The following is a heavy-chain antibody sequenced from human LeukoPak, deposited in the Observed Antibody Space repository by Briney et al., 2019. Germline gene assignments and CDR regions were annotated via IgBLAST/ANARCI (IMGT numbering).Heavy chain of an antibody. J-gene: IGHJ4*02. D-gene: IGHD5-24*01. CDR3: ARERWLHIGRYFDY. CDR2: IAAYQGKI. Sequence: ASVKVSCKPSGYTFTSYGIGWVRQAPGQGLEWVGWIAAYQGKIAYAQKLQGRVTMTTDTSTSTAYMELRSLRSDDTAVYYCARERWLHIGRYFDYWGQGTLVTVSS. CDR1: GYTFTSYG. V-gene: IGHV1-18*01.